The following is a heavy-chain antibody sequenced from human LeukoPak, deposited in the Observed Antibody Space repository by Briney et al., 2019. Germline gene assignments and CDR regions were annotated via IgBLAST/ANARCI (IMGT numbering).Heavy chain of an antibody. Sequence: SETLSLTCTVSGGSISSGGYYWSWIRQHPGKGLEWIGYIYYSGSTYYNPSLKSRVTISVDTSKNQFSLKLSSVTAADTAAYYCARAPEVLLAGFDYWGQGTLVTVSS. CDR2: IYYSGST. D-gene: IGHD2-15*01. V-gene: IGHV4-31*03. J-gene: IGHJ4*02. CDR1: GGSISSGGYY. CDR3: ARAPEVLLAGFDY.